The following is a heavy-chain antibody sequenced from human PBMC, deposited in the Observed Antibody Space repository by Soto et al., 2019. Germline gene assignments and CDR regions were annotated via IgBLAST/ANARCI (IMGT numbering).Heavy chain of an antibody. CDR1: GDAFSFYT. J-gene: IGHJ4*02. D-gene: IGHD3-10*01. CDR3: ATSYGSGYRAFDY. Sequence: QVHLVQSGTEVKKPGSSVRVSCKASGDAFSFYTINWVRQPPGLGLEWMGRINPILSMSNYAQKFQGRVTITADKSTSTAYMDLSSLRSEDTAMYYCATSYGSGYRAFDYWGQGALVTVSS. V-gene: IGHV1-69*02. CDR2: INPILSMS.